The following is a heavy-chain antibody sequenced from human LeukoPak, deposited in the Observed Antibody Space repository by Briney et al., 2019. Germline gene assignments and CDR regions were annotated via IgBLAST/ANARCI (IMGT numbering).Heavy chain of an antibody. J-gene: IGHJ4*02. D-gene: IGHD6-13*01. V-gene: IGHV3-23*01. CDR1: GFTFSSYA. Sequence: HPGGSLRLSCAASGFTFSSYAMSWVRQAPGKGLEWVSAISGSGGSTYYADSVKGRFTISRDDSKNTLYLQMNSLRAEDTAVYYCAKELAMSHRIAAAGTFDYWGQGTLVTVSS. CDR2: ISGSGGST. CDR3: AKELAMSHRIAAAGTFDY.